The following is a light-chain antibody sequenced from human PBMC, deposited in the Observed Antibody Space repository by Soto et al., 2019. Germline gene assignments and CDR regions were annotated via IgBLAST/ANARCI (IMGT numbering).Light chain of an antibody. CDR3: QQYHSWPA. CDR1: QGISNH. CDR2: AAS. Sequence: DIPMTQSPSSLSASVGDRVTITCRASQGISNHLAWCQQKSGKVPKVLIYAASSLQSGVPSRFSGSGSGTEFTLTISSLQSEDFAVYYCQQYHSWPAFGRGTRVEIK. J-gene: IGKJ4*02. V-gene: IGKV1-27*01.